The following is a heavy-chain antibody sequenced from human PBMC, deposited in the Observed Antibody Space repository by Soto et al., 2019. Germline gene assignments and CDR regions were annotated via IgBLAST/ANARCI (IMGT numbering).Heavy chain of an antibody. Sequence: GGSLRLSCTGSGFTFSSYGMSWVRQVPGKGLEWVSFISNGGDATHFADSVKGRFTISRDNSKNTLYLQMNSLRAEDTAVYYCEMGGGYRYLYYWGHGALVSVSS. V-gene: IGHV3-23*01. CDR1: GFTFSSYG. J-gene: IGHJ4*03. D-gene: IGHD5-12*01. CDR3: EMGGGYRYLYY. CDR2: ISNGGDAT.